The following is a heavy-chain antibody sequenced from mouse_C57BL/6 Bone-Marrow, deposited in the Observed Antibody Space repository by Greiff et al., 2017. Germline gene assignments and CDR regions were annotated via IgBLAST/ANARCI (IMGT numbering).Heavy chain of an antibody. CDR3: TYFTTVAVRYYFDY. D-gene: IGHD1-1*01. CDR1: GFNIKDDY. V-gene: IGHV14-4*01. J-gene: IGHJ2*01. CDR2: IDPENGDT. Sequence: EVKLQESGAELVRPGASVKLSCTASGFNIKDDYMHWVKQRPEQGLEWIGWIDPENGDTEYASKFQGKATITADTSSNTAYLQLSSLTSEDTAVYYCTYFTTVAVRYYFDYWGQGTTLTVSS.